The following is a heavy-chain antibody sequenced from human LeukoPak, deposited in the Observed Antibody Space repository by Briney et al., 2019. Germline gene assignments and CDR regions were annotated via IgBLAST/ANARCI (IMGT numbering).Heavy chain of an antibody. CDR1: GYTFTAYY. V-gene: IGHV1-2*02. D-gene: IGHD2-15*01. Sequence: ASVKVSCKASGYTFTAYYIHWVRQAPGQGLEWMGWINPNSGGTNYAQQFQGRVTMTSDTSITTVYMDLSRLGLDDTVVYYCARAFCSGANCLLGNYWGRGTLVTVSS. J-gene: IGHJ4*02. CDR2: INPNSGGT. CDR3: ARAFCSGANCLLGNY.